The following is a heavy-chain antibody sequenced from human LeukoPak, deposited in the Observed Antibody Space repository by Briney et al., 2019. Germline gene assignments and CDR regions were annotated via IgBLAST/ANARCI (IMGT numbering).Heavy chain of an antibody. V-gene: IGHV4-38-2*02. Sequence: PSETLSLTCAVPGYSISSGYYWGWIRQPPGKGLEWIGSIYQGGSAYYNPSLKSRVTISVDTSKNQFSLKLSSVTAADTAVYYCARDLTTVTTSGIDYYYGMDVWGQGTTVTVSS. CDR3: ARDLTTVTTSGIDYYYGMDV. J-gene: IGHJ6*02. D-gene: IGHD4-17*01. CDR1: GYSISSGYY. CDR2: IYQGGSA.